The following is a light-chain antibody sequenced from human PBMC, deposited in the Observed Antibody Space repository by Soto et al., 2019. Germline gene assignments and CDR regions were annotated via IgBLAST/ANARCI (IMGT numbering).Light chain of an antibody. CDR3: QQANSFPQT. Sequence: DIQLPQSPPPVFASVEDRATITFRPSQGISSWLACYQQKPGKAPKPLIYAASSLQSGVQSRFSGSGSGTDFTLTISSLQPEDFATYYCQQANSFPQTFGQGTKLEIK. CDR1: QGISSW. V-gene: IGKV1-12*01. J-gene: IGKJ2*01. CDR2: AAS.